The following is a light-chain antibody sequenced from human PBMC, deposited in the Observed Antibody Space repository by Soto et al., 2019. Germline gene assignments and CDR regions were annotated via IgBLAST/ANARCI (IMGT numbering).Light chain of an antibody. CDR3: QHGYNTPYS. V-gene: IGKV1-39*01. J-gene: IGKJ2*01. Sequence: DLQMTQAPSSLSASVGDRVSITCRASRYISNSLNWYQQKAGKAPKLLICAASSLESGVPPRFSGSGSGTDFTLTISSLQPEDSATYCWQHGYNTPYSFGPGTKLEIK. CDR1: RYISNS. CDR2: AAS.